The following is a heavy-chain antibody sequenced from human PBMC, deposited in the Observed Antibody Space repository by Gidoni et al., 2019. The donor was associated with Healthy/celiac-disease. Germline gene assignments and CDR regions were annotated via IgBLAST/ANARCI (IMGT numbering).Heavy chain of an antibody. J-gene: IGHJ3*02. CDR1: GGSTGSSSYY. D-gene: IGHD3-22*01. V-gene: IGHV4-39*01. CDR3: ARQRITMIEGAFDI. CDR2: SYYSGST. Sequence: QLQLQASGPGLVKPSETLSPTCTVSGGSTGSSSYYWGWSRQPPGKGLEWIGSSYYSGSTYYNPSLKSRVTISVDTSKNQFSLKLSSVTAADAAVYYCARQRITMIEGAFDIWGQGTMVTVSS.